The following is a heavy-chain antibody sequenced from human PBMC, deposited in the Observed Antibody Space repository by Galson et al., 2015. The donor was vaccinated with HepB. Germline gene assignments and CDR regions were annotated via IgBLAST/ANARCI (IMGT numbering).Heavy chain of an antibody. CDR2: ISSNTIYT. J-gene: IGHJ4*02. Sequence: SLRLSCAASGFTFSDYYMTWIRQAPGKGLEWLSYISSNTIYTNYADSVKGRFSISRDNVKNSEYLQMNSLRAEDTALYYCARVAHADYGDHAHFDYWGPGTLVTVSS. CDR1: GFTFSDYY. D-gene: IGHD4/OR15-4a*01. CDR3: ARVAHADYGDHAHFDY. V-gene: IGHV3-11*06.